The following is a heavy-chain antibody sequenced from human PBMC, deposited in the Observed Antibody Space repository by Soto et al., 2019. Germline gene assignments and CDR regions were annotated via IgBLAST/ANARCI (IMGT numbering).Heavy chain of an antibody. V-gene: IGHV1-8*01. Sequence: ASVKVSCKASRYTFINYDINWVRQATGQGLEWMGWMNPKSANTGYAQSFQGRVTMTRNTSITTAYMELSSLRSEDTAVYYCARDSRLTTVTTHYYYYGMDVWGQGTTVTVSS. CDR3: ARDSRLTTVTTHYYYYGMDV. D-gene: IGHD4-17*01. CDR2: MNPKSANT. CDR1: RYTFINYD. J-gene: IGHJ6*02.